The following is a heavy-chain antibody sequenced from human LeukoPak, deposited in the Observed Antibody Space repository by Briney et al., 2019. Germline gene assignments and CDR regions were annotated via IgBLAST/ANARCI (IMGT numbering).Heavy chain of an antibody. J-gene: IGHJ4*02. V-gene: IGHV1-46*01. CDR1: GYTFTSYY. CDR2: INPSGGST. D-gene: IGHD3-10*01. CDR3: ATGGSDFDY. Sequence: GASVKVSCKASGYTFTSYYMHWVRQAPGQGLEWMGIINPSGGSTSYAQKFQGRVTMTEDTSTDTAYMELSSLRSEDTAVYYCATGGSDFDYWGQGTLVTVSS.